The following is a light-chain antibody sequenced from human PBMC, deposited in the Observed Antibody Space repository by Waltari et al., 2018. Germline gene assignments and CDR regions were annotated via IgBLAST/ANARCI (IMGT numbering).Light chain of an antibody. CDR1: QSRLHSNGYNS. V-gene: IGKV2-28*01. CDR3: MQALQTLRT. J-gene: IGKJ2*01. CDR2: WGS. Sequence: DIVMTQSPLSLPVTPGEPASISCRSSQSRLHSNGYNSLDWYLQKPGQSPQLRIYWGSNGASGVPDRFSGSGSGTDFTLKISRVEAEDVGVYYCMQALQTLRTFGQGTKLEIK.